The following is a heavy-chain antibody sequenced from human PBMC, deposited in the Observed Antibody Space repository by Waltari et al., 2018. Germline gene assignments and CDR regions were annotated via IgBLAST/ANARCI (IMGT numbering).Heavy chain of an antibody. Sequence: HLQLHYSFPLLFNPSYTLSLTCSVSGGSISSSSYHWGWIRQSPGQGLEWIGTIDYSGSTYYTPSLKSRVTIPVDTAKNQFSLELRPVTAADTAMYYCASNTDPHNTYSSGWALGYWGQGTLVTVSS. J-gene: IGHJ4*02. D-gene: IGHD6-19*01. CDR1: GGSISSSSYH. CDR3: ASNTDPHNTYSSGWALGY. CDR2: IDYSGST. V-gene: IGHV4-39*07.